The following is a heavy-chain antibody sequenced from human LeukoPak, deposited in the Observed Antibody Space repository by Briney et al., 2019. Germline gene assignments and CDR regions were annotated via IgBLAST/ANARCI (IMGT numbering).Heavy chain of an antibody. V-gene: IGHV4-39*07. D-gene: IGHD6-13*01. CDR2: IFYSGST. J-gene: IGHJ3*02. CDR1: SGSISTSNYY. Sequence: SETLSLTCTVSSGSISTSNYYWGWVRQPPGKALEWIGNIFYSGSTYYSPSLKSRVTISLDTSRNQFSLKLNSVTAADTAVYYCAKSNGYGLADIWGQGTMVTVSS. CDR3: AKSNGYGLADI.